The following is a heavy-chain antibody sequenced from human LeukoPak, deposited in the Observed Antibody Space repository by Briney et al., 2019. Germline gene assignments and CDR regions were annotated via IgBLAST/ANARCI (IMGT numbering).Heavy chain of an antibody. Sequence: GASVRVSSTASVYTFTSYGISRGCQGPGQGGEWMGGISAYNGNTNYAQKLQSRVTMTTDTSTSTAYMELRSLRSDDTAVYYCAREGRYYYGSGGYWGQGTLVTVSS. D-gene: IGHD3-10*01. CDR3: AREGRYYYGSGGY. CDR2: ISAYNGNT. CDR1: VYTFTSYG. V-gene: IGHV1-18*01. J-gene: IGHJ4*02.